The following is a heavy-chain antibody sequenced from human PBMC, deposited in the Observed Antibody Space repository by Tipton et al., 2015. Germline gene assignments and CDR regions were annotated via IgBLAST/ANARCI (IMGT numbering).Heavy chain of an antibody. J-gene: IGHJ4*02. CDR3: ARGKVPTSFDF. Sequence: QSGAEVKKPGASVKVSCKASGYTFTSYGISWVRQAPGQGLEWMGWMNPYNANTNYAQKLQGRVTLTTDTSTNTAYMQLRSLRSDDTAIYYCARGKVPTSFDFWGQGTLVTVSS. D-gene: IGHD5-12*01. CDR2: MNPYNANT. V-gene: IGHV1-18*01. CDR1: GYTFTSYG.